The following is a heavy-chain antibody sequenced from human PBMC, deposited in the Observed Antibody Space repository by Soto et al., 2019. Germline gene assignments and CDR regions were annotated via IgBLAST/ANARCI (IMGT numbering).Heavy chain of an antibody. D-gene: IGHD3-16*02. CDR3: ARDEGSFGMDV. V-gene: IGHV1-18*01. CDR2: ISAYNGST. J-gene: IGHJ6*02. CDR1: GYTFTSYG. Sequence: GASVKVSCKASGYTFTSYGISWVRQAPGQGLEWMGWISAYNGSTNYAQKLQGRVTITRDTSASTAYMELSSLRSEDTAVYYCARDEGSFGMDVWGQGTTVTVSS.